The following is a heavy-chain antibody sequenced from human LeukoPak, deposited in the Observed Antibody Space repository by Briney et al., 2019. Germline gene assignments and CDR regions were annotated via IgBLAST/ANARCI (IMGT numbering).Heavy chain of an antibody. CDR1: GFTFSDHY. CDR3: TRVVDCSGGSCYAFAAGGFDP. Sequence: PGGSLRLSCAASGFTFSDHYMDWVRQAPGKGLEWVGRTRNKANSYTTEYAASVKGRFTISRDDSKSIAYLQMNSLKTEDTAVYYCTRVVDCSGGSCYAFAAGGFDPWGQGTLVTVSS. J-gene: IGHJ5*02. CDR2: TRNKANSYTT. D-gene: IGHD2-15*01. V-gene: IGHV3-72*01.